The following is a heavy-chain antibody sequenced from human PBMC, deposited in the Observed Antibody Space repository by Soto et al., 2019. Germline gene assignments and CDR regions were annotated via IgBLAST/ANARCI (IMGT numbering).Heavy chain of an antibody. D-gene: IGHD1-26*01. Sequence: GGSLRLSCAASGFTFSSYAMSWVRQAPGKGLEWVSAISGSGRSTYYADSVNGRFTITRDNTKNTLYLQMNSLRAEDTDVYYCARGSPTWGGVYYYGMDVWGKGTTVTVSS. CDR1: GFTFSSYA. V-gene: IGHV3-23*01. CDR3: ARGSPTWGGVYYYGMDV. CDR2: ISGSGRST. J-gene: IGHJ6*04.